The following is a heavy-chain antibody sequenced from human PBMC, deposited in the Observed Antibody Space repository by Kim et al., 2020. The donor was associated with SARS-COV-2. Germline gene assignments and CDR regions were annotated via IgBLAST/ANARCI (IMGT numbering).Heavy chain of an antibody. V-gene: IGHV3-43*01. CDR1: GFTFDDYT. D-gene: IGHD2-2*01. J-gene: IGHJ6*02. Sequence: GGSLRLSCAASGFTFDDYTMHWVRQAPGKGLEWVSLISWDGGSTYYADSVKGRFTISRDNSKNSLYLQMNSLRTEDTALYYCAKDAEVGGGMDVWGQGTTVTVSS. CDR2: ISWDGGST. CDR3: AKDAEVGGGMDV.